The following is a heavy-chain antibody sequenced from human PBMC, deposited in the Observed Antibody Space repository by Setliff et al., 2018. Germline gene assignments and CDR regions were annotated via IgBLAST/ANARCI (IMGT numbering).Heavy chain of an antibody. Sequence: GGSLRLSCAASGITFSIYSMNWVRQAPGKGPEWVSYISSGSLIIYYADSVKGRFTISRDNAKSTLYLQMNSLRAEDTAVYYCARDVFCSGGSCDNWFDPWGQGTLVTSPQ. J-gene: IGHJ5*02. CDR1: GITFSIYS. V-gene: IGHV3-48*04. CDR3: ARDVFCSGGSCDNWFDP. CDR2: ISSGSLII. D-gene: IGHD2-15*01.